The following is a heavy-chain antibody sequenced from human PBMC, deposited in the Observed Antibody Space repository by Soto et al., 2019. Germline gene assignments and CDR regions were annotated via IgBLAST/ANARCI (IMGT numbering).Heavy chain of an antibody. V-gene: IGHV1-69*13. CDR3: AREGLLWFGESLY. CDR2: IIPIFGTA. Sequence: GASVKVSCKASGCTFSSYAISWVRQAPGQGLEWMGGIIPIFGTANYAQKFQGRVTITADESTSTAYMELSSLRSEDTAVYYCAREGLLWFGESLYWGQGTLVTVSS. D-gene: IGHD3-10*01. CDR1: GCTFSSYA. J-gene: IGHJ4*02.